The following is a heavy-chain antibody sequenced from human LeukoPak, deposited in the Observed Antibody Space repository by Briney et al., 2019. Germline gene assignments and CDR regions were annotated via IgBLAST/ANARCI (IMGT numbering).Heavy chain of an antibody. CDR1: GFTFSSYA. D-gene: IGHD6-19*01. J-gene: IGHJ4*02. CDR3: AKEPSYSSGQNYFDY. Sequence: GGSLRLSCAASGFTFSSYAMSWVRQAPGKGLEWVSAISGSGGSTYYADSVEGRFTISRDNSKNTLYLQMNSLRAEDTAVYYCAKEPSYSSGQNYFDYWGQGTLVTVSS. V-gene: IGHV3-23*01. CDR2: ISGSGGST.